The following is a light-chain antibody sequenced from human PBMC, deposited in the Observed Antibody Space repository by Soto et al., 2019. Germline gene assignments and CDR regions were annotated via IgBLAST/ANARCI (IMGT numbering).Light chain of an antibody. CDR1: QSVRSN. CDR2: DAS. Sequence: EILLTQSPGTLSLSPGERATLSCRASQSVRSNLAWYQQIPGQAPRLLIYDASNRANGIPARFSGSGSGTDFTLTISSLEPEDFAVYYCQQRSNWPPWTFGQGTKVDI. V-gene: IGKV3-11*01. CDR3: QQRSNWPPWT. J-gene: IGKJ1*01.